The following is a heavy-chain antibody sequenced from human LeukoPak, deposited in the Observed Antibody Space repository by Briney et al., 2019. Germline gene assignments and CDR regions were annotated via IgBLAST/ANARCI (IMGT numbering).Heavy chain of an antibody. CDR2: ISVYNVNT. V-gene: IGHV1-18*01. CDR3: ARDRRVRGGNYYMDV. Sequence: GASVKVSCKASGYTFTSYGISWVRQAPGQGLEWMGWISVYNVNTNYAQKLQGRVTMTTDTSTSTVCMDLRSLRSDDTAVYYCARDRRVRGGNYYMDVWGKGTTVTISS. D-gene: IGHD3-10*01. CDR1: GYTFTSYG. J-gene: IGHJ6*03.